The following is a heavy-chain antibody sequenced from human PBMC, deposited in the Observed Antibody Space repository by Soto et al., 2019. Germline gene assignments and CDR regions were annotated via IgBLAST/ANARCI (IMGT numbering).Heavy chain of an antibody. CDR3: ANLEGIVVVPAADIDKTFDY. V-gene: IGHV3-23*01. D-gene: IGHD2-2*01. CDR2: ISGSGGST. J-gene: IGHJ4*02. CDR1: GFTFSSYA. Sequence: GGSLRLSCAASGFTFSSYAMSWVRQAPGKGLEWVSAISGSGGSTYYADSVKGRFTISRDNSKNTLYLQMNSLRAEDTAVYYFANLEGIVVVPAADIDKTFDYWGQGTRVTVSS.